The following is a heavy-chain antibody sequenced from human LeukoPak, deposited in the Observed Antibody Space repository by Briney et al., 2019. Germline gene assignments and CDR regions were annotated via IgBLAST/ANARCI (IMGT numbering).Heavy chain of an antibody. V-gene: IGHV1-69*13. D-gene: IGHD6-19*01. CDR3: ARGKLIAVAGTGWWDFDY. J-gene: IGHJ4*02. CDR2: INPIFGTA. Sequence: SVKVSCKASGGTFSSYTISWVRQAPGQGLEWMGGINPIFGTANYAQKFQGRVTITADESTSTAYMELSSLRSEDTAVYYCARGKLIAVAGTGWWDFDYWGQGTLVTVSS. CDR1: GGTFSSYT.